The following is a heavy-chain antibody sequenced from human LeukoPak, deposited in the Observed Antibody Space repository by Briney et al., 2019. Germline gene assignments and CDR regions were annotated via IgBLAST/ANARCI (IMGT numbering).Heavy chain of an antibody. CDR3: AKDAQRGFDYSNSLEY. CDR2: IWSDGSNQ. V-gene: IGHV3-33*06. D-gene: IGHD4-11*01. CDR1: KFTFSQYG. Sequence: GGSLRLSCAAAKFTFSQYGMHWVRQAPGKGLEWVAVIWSDGSNQYHADSVKGRFTISRDNSKNTVYLQMNSLRVEDTGVYYCAKDAQRGFDYSNSLEYWGQGILVTVSS. J-gene: IGHJ4*02.